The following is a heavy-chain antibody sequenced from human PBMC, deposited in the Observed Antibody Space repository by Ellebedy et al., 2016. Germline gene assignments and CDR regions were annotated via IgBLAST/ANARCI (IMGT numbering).Heavy chain of an antibody. CDR3: ARGPLWIFGVVIRSPSGSGYYMDV. CDR2: IKQDGSEK. V-gene: IGHV3-7*02. D-gene: IGHD3-3*01. CDR1: GFTFSSYW. J-gene: IGHJ6*03. Sequence: GESLKISXAASGFTFSSYWMSWVRQAPGKGLEWVANIKQDGSEKYYVDSVKGRFTISRDNAKNSLYLQMNSLRAEDTAVYYCARGPLWIFGVVIRSPSGSGYYMDVWGKGTTVTVSS.